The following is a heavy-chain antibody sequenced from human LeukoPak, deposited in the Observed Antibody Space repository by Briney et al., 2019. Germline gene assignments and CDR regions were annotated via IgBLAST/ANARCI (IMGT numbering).Heavy chain of an antibody. CDR1: GFTFSSYA. V-gene: IGHV3-23*01. D-gene: IGHD2-15*01. CDR2: VSSNGAKT. CDR3: AKPTCSGGRCYFDY. Sequence: GGSLRLSCAASGFTFSSYAITWVRQAPGKGLEWVSAVSSNGAKTYYADSVKGRFTISRDNYKNMVFLQMNSLRAEGTAVYYCAKPTCSGGRCYFDYWGQGTLVTVSS. J-gene: IGHJ4*02.